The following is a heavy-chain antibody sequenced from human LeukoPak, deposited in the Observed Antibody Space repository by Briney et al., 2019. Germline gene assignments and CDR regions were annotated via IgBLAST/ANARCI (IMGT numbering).Heavy chain of an antibody. CDR1: GDSMRSYY. V-gene: IGHV4-59*01. Sequence: PSESLSLTWTVFGDSMRSYYWSGIRQCPGKGLDWIGSIHYSGSTNYNPSLKSRVTISLDTSKNQFSLKLSSLTAADTAVYFCARGFGAVNRGPCFDYWGRGTLVTVSS. CDR2: IHYSGST. J-gene: IGHJ4*02. CDR3: ARGFGAVNRGPCFDY. D-gene: IGHD3-16*01.